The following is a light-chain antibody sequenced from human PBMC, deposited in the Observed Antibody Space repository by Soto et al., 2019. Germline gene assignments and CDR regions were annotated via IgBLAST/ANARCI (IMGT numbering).Light chain of an antibody. CDR1: QSVDSNY. J-gene: IGKJ3*01. CDR2: GTS. Sequence: ESVLTQSPGTLSLSPGERATLSCRASQSVDSNYLAWYRQKPGQAPRLLIYGTSRRATGVPDKFSGSGSGTEFTLTLSTLEPEDSAVYYCQQYGGSRLFTFGHGTKVDI. CDR3: QQYGGSRLFT. V-gene: IGKV3-20*01.